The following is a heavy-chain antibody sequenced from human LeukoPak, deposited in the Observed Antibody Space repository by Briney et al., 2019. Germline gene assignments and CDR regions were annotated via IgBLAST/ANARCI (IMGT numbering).Heavy chain of an antibody. CDR1: GGTFSSCA. CDR3: ARGCYYYGSGSYCLYGMDV. Sequence: SVKVSCKASGGTFSSCAISWVRQAPGQGLEWMGRIIPIFGIANYAQKFQGRVTITADKSTSTAYMELSSLRSEDTAVYYCARGCYYYGSGSYCLYGMDVWGQGTTVTVSS. V-gene: IGHV1-69*04. D-gene: IGHD3-10*01. J-gene: IGHJ6*02. CDR2: IIPIFGIA.